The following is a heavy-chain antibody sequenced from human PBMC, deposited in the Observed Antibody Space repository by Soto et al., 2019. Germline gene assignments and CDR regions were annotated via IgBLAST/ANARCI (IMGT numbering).Heavy chain of an antibody. V-gene: IGHV3-13*01. D-gene: IGHD3-10*01. CDR2: IGNAGDT. CDR1: GFTFSSYD. J-gene: IGHJ4*02. Sequence: GGSLRLSCAASGFTFSSYDMHWVRQATGKGLEWVSAIGNAGDTYYPGSVKGRFTISRENAKNSLYLQMNSLRAGDTAVYCCAKAHGSGSYYYFDFWGQGTLVTVSS. CDR3: AKAHGSGSYYYFDF.